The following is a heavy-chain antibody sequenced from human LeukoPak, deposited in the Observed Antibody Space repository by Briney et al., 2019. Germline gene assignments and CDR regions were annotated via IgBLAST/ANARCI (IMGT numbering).Heavy chain of an antibody. J-gene: IGHJ4*02. CDR3: ARERWGPEY. CDR1: GFTFSDYW. D-gene: IGHD5-24*01. V-gene: IGHV3-7*01. CDR2: TKSDGTEK. Sequence: GGSLRLSCAVSGFTFSDYWMTWVRQAPGKGLEWVANTKSDGTEKHYVDSVKGRFTISRDNAKNSLYLQMNSLRAEDTAVYYCARERWGPEYWGQGTLVTVSS.